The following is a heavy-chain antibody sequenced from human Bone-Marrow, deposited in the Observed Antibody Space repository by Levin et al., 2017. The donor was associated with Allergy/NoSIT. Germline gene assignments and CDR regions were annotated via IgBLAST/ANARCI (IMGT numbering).Heavy chain of an antibody. V-gene: IGHV3-30*18. J-gene: IGHJ4*02. CDR1: GFTFSSYG. D-gene: IGHD5-18*01. Sequence: GESLKISCAASGFTFSSYGMHWVRQAPGKGLEWVAVISYDGSNKYYADSVKGRFTISRDNSKNTLYLQMNSLRAEDTAVYYCANLYSYGSLVDYWGQGTLVTVSS. CDR3: ANLYSYGSLVDY. CDR2: ISYDGSNK.